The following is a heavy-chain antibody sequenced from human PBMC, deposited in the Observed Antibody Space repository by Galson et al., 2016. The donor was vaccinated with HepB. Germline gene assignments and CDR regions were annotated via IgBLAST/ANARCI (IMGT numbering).Heavy chain of an antibody. CDR2: IKYDGSDK. Sequence: SLRLSCAASGFTFRDYWMSWVRQAPGKGLEWVVNIKYDGSDKYYVDSVNGRFTISRDNAENSLDLQMNGLRAEDTAVSYCVRDGRYGWHFDSWGQGTLVTVSS. V-gene: IGHV3-7*01. CDR3: VRDGRYGWHFDS. J-gene: IGHJ4*02. D-gene: IGHD6-19*01. CDR1: GFTFRDYW.